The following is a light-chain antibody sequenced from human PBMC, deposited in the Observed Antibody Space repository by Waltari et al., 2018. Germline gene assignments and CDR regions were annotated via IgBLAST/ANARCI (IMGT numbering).Light chain of an antibody. Sequence: SFVLTQAPSVSVAPGETATFTCGGDKIGSESVHWYQQRPGQAPLLVIYYDTDRPSGISCRVSGSKAGSTAILNISRVEAWDEVDYYFQVCDSRSDQVLFGGGTKLTVL. CDR1: KIGSES. CDR3: QVCDSRSDQVL. J-gene: IGLJ2*01. CDR2: YDT. V-gene: IGLV3-21*04.